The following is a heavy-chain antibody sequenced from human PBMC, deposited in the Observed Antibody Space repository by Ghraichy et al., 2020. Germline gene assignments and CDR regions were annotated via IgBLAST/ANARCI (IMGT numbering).Heavy chain of an antibody. J-gene: IGHJ6*02. D-gene: IGHD3-22*01. CDR2: TSYDGSNK. Sequence: GGSLRLSCAASGITFSRYGMHWVRQAPGKGLEWVAVTSYDGSNKNYADSVKGRFTISRDNSKNTLYLQMNSRRAEDTAVYYCAKERDTSGDYSFRGDYYGRDVWGQGTTSTVSS. CDR1: GITFSRYG. CDR3: AKERDTSGDYSFRGDYYGRDV. V-gene: IGHV3-30*18.